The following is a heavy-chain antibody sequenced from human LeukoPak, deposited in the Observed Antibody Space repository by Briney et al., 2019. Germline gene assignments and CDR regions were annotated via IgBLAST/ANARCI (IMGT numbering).Heavy chain of an antibody. D-gene: IGHD2-15*01. CDR3: ARDKVDIVVVVAATVDFRFDP. Sequence: ASVKVSCKASGYTFTGYYMHWVRQAPGQGLEWMGWTNPNSGGTNYAQKFQGGVTMTRDTSISTAYMELSRLRSDDTAVYYCARDKVDIVVVVAATVDFRFDPWGQGTLVTVSS. CDR2: TNPNSGGT. J-gene: IGHJ5*02. V-gene: IGHV1-2*02. CDR1: GYTFTGYY.